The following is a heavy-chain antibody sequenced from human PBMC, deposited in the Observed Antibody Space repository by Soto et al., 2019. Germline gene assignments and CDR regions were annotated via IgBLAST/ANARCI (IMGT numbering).Heavy chain of an antibody. J-gene: IGHJ5*02. CDR3: AHRPEAVAGISYWFDP. Sequence: QVTLKESGPVLVKPTEPLTLTCTVSGFSLSNARMGVSWIRQPPGKALEWLAHIFSNDEKSYSTSLKSRLTISKDTSKSQVVLTMTNMDPVDTATYYCAHRPEAVAGISYWFDPWGQGTLVTVSS. V-gene: IGHV2-26*01. CDR1: GFSLSNARMG. CDR2: IFSNDEK. D-gene: IGHD6-19*01.